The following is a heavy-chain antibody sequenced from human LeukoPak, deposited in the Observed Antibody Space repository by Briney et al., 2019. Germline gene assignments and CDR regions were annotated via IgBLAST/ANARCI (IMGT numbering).Heavy chain of an antibody. J-gene: IGHJ4*02. CDR3: ARDGYGDYWSDY. V-gene: IGHV3-48*01. CDR2: ITSSSSTI. Sequence: GGSLRLSCAASGFTFDAYAMNWVRQAPGKGLEWLSYITSSSSTIYYADSVKGRFTISRDNAKNSLYLQMNSLRAEDTALYYCARDGYGDYWSDYWGQGTLVTVSS. CDR1: GFTFDAYA. D-gene: IGHD4-17*01.